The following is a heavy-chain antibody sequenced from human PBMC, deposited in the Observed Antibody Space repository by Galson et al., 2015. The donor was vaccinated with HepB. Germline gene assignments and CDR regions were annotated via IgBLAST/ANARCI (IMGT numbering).Heavy chain of an antibody. Sequence: SLRLSCAASGFTFSNYGMHWVRQAPGKGLEWVAVISYDGSNKYYADSVKGRFTISRDNSKNTLYLQMNSLRAEDTAVYYCAKEVGSSGWYYYFDYWGQGTLVTVSS. CDR2: ISYDGSNK. CDR1: GFTFSNYG. J-gene: IGHJ4*02. D-gene: IGHD6-19*01. CDR3: AKEVGSSGWYYYFDY. V-gene: IGHV3-30*18.